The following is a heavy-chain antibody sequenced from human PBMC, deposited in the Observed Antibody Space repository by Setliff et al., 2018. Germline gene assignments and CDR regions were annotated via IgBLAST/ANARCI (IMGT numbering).Heavy chain of an antibody. CDR3: AQKHQRASWAFDP. CDR1: RDSFTNYW. Sequence: GASLKISCKASRDSFTNYWIIWVRQVPGKGLEWMGMIFPADADTRYNPSFKGQVTMSLDRSITTAYLQWDSLKASDTAIYYCAQKHQRASWAFDPWGRGTLVTVSS. D-gene: IGHD2-2*01. J-gene: IGHJ5*02. V-gene: IGHV5-51*01. CDR2: IFPADADT.